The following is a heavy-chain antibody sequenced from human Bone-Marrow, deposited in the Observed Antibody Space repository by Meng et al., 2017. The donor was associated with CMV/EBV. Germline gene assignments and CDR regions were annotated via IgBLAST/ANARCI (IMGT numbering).Heavy chain of an antibody. CDR1: GGSISSYY. CDR3: ARAMVRGVQRYFDY. J-gene: IGHJ4*02. V-gene: IGHV4-4*07. D-gene: IGHD3-10*01. Sequence: QESGHGLAKPSETLSLTCTVSGGSISSYYWSWIRQPAGKGLEWIGRIYTSGSTNYNPSLKSRVTMSVDTSKNQFSLKLSSVTAADTAVYYCARAMVRGVQRYFDYWGQGTLVTVSS. CDR2: IYTSGST.